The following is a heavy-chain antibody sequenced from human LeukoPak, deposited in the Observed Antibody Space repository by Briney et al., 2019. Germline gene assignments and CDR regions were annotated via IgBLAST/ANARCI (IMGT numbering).Heavy chain of an antibody. CDR2: IYNTGST. Sequence: SETLSLTCVVSGTSISTYYWNWIRQPPGKELEWIAYIYNTGSTDYNPSLKSRVSISADTSMNQFSLKLSSVTAADTAVYYCARARPYCSGGTCHRGAFEIWGQGTLATVSS. CDR1: GTSISTYY. D-gene: IGHD2-15*01. J-gene: IGHJ3*02. CDR3: ARARPYCSGGTCHRGAFEI. V-gene: IGHV4-59*01.